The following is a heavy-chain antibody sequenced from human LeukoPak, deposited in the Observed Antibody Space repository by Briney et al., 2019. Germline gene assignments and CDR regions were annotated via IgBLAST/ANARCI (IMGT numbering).Heavy chain of an antibody. J-gene: IGHJ3*02. CDR3: ARTEEVTDAFDI. CDR1: GFTFSNYA. Sequence: PGGSLRLSCAASGFTFSNYAMSWVRQAPGKGLEWVSSISSSSSYIYYADSVKGRFTISRDNAKNSLYLQMNSLRAEDTAVYYCARTEEVTDAFDIWGQGTMVTVSS. D-gene: IGHD5-18*01. V-gene: IGHV3-21*01. CDR2: ISSSSSYI.